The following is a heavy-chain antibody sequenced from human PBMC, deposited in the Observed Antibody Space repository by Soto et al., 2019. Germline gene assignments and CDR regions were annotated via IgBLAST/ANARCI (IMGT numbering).Heavy chain of an antibody. Sequence: SETLSLTCTVSGGSISSYYWSWIRQPPGKGLEWIGYIYYSGSTNYNPSLKSRVTISVDTSKNQFSLKLSSVTAADTAVYYCARQGYCSGGSCYSSDPFDIRAQRTTVTVSS. CDR3: ARQGYCSGGSCYSSDPFDI. CDR1: GGSISSYY. D-gene: IGHD2-15*01. V-gene: IGHV4-59*08. J-gene: IGHJ3*02. CDR2: IYYSGST.